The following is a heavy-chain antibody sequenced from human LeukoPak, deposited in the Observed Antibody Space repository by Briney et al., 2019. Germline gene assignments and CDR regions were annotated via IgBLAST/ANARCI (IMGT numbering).Heavy chain of an antibody. J-gene: IGHJ4*02. V-gene: IGHV1-18*01. CDR1: GYTFTSYG. CDR2: ISAYNGNT. Sequence: GASVKVSCKASGYTFTSYGISWVRQAPGQGLEWMGWISAYNGNTNYAQKLQGRVTMTTDTSTSTAYMELRSRRSDDTAVYYCARESYVDYYDSSGYYDYWGQGTLVTVSS. CDR3: ARESYVDYYDSSGYYDY. D-gene: IGHD3-22*01.